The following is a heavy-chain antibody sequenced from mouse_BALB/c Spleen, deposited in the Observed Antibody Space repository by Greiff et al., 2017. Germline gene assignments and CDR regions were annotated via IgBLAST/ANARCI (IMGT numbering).Heavy chain of an antibody. Sequence: VQLQQSGPELVKPGASVKISCKASGYTFTDYNMHWVKQSHGKSLEWIGYIYPYNGGTGYNQKFKSKATLTVDNSSSTAYMELRSLTSEDSAVYYCARGGYRYDFAYWGQGTLVTVSA. CDR3: ARGGYRYDFAY. CDR1: GYTFTDYN. D-gene: IGHD2-14*01. V-gene: IGHV1S29*02. CDR2: IYPYNGGT. J-gene: IGHJ3*01.